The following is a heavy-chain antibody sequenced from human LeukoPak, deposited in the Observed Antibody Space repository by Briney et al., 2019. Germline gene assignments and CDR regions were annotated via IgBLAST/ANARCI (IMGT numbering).Heavy chain of an antibody. Sequence: SETLSLTCTVSGGSISSYYWSWIRQPPGKGLEWIGYIYYSGSTNYNPSLKSRVTISVDTSKNQFSLKLTSVTAADTAVYYCARIRGTMIVVDRWGQGTLVTVSS. V-gene: IGHV4-59*12. CDR3: ARIRGTMIVVDR. CDR1: GGSISSYY. D-gene: IGHD3-22*01. CDR2: IYYSGST. J-gene: IGHJ5*02.